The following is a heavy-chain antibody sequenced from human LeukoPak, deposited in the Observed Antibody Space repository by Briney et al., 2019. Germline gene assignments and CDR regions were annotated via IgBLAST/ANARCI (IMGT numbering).Heavy chain of an antibody. J-gene: IGHJ4*02. V-gene: IGHV3-53*01. CDR2: IYIDGST. Sequence: PGGSLRLSCAACGFTVSSNYMSWVRQAPGKGLEWVSVIYIDGSTSYADSVKGRFIISRDNSKNTLYLQMNSLRAEDTAVYYCARRSGIAVAGAFDYWGQGTLVTVSS. CDR1: GFTVSSNY. CDR3: ARRSGIAVAGAFDY. D-gene: IGHD6-19*01.